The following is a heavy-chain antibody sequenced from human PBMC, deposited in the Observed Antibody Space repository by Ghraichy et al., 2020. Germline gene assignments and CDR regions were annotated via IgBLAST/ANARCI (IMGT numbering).Heavy chain of an antibody. CDR1: GVSLSSSSYY. CDR2: IYYSGST. CDR3: ATNCAYGSGYCVHV. Sequence: SETLSLTCTVSGVSLSSSSYYWGWIRQPPGKGLEWIGSIYYSGSTYYNPSLNSQVTISVDTSNNQFFLKLRSVTAADTAVYYCATNCAYGSGYCVHVWGRVTTVFVS. V-gene: IGHV4-39*01. J-gene: IGHJ6*02. D-gene: IGHD3-10*01.